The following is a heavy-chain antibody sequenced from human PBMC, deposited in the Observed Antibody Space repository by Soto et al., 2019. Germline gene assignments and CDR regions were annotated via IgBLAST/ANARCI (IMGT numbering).Heavy chain of an antibody. D-gene: IGHD6-6*01. CDR1: GFTFDDYA. CDR3: AKALAARKYYYYYGMDV. CDR2: ISWNSNII. Sequence: SLRLSCAASGFTFDDYAMPWVRQVPGKGLEWVSVISWNSNIIGYADSVKGRFTISRDNAKNSLYLQMNSLRAEDTALYYCAKALAARKYYYYYGMDVWGQGTTVTVSS. V-gene: IGHV3-9*01. J-gene: IGHJ6*02.